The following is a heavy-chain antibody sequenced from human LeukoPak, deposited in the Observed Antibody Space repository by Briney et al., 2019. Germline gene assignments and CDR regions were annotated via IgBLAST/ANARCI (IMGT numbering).Heavy chain of an antibody. CDR1: GYTFTGYY. Sequence: ASVKVSCKASGYTFTGYYMHWVRQAPGQGLEWMGWINPNSGGTNYAQKFQGRVTMTRDTSTSTVYMELSSLRSEDTAVYYCARGVGCSGGSCDPLYNWFDPWGQGTLVTVSS. CDR3: ARGVGCSGGSCDPLYNWFDP. J-gene: IGHJ5*02. V-gene: IGHV1-2*02. D-gene: IGHD2-15*01. CDR2: INPNSGGT.